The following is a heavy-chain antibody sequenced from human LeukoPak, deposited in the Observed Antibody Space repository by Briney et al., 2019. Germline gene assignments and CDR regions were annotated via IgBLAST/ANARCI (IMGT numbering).Heavy chain of an antibody. CDR3: ARSPGAAAATILSY. D-gene: IGHD3-3*01. CDR2: IYYSGST. V-gene: IGHV4-59*01. J-gene: IGHJ4*02. Sequence: SSETLSLTCTVSGGSISSYYWSWIRQPPGKGLEWIGYIYYSGSTNYNPSLKSRVTISVDTSKNQFSLKLSSVTAADTAVYYCARSPGAAAATILSYWGQGNLVTVSS. CDR1: GGSISSYY.